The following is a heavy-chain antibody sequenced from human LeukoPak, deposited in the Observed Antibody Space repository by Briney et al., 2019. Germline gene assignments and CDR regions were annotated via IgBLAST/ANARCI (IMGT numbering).Heavy chain of an antibody. J-gene: IGHJ1*01. V-gene: IGHV3-30*03. D-gene: IGHD4-17*01. CDR3: ATGRVDYGDYGVVKH. CDR2: ISYDGINE. CDR1: GFTFRNYG. Sequence: GGSLRLSCEVSGFTFRNYGMNWVRQAPGKGLEWVAVISYDGINEYYVDSVKGRFTISRDNSKNSLYLQMESLTIEDTAVYYCATGRVDYGDYGVVKHWGQGTLVTVSS.